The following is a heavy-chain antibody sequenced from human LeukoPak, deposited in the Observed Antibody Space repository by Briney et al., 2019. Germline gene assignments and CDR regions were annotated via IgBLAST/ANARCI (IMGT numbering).Heavy chain of an antibody. V-gene: IGHV4-30-2*01. D-gene: IGHD3-22*01. CDR2: IYHSGST. Sequence: SETLSLTCAVSGGSISSGGYSWSWIRQPPGKGLEWMGYIYHSGSTYYNPSLKSGVTISVDRSKTQSSLKLSSVTAAETAVYYCDRRSTSAGYYDSSGYSLDAFDIWGQGTMVTVSS. CDR3: DRRSTSAGYYDSSGYSLDAFDI. CDR1: GGSISSGGYS. J-gene: IGHJ3*02.